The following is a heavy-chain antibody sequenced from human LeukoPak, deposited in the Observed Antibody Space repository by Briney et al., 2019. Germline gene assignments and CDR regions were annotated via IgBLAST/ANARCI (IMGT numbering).Heavy chain of an antibody. Sequence: GESLKISWKGSGYSFTNYWNGWVPPMPGKGLEWMVIIYPGDSDIRHSPSFQGQVTISADKSISTAYLQWSSLKASDPAMYYCARPRAQVSEVRCLNYDYMDVWGKGTTVTISS. V-gene: IGHV5-51*01. D-gene: IGHD3-10*01. CDR3: ARPRAQVSEVRCLNYDYMDV. CDR1: GYSFTNYW. J-gene: IGHJ6*03. CDR2: IYPGDSDI.